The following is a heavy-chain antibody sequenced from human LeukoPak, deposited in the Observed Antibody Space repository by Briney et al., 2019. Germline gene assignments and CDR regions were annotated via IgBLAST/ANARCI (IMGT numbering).Heavy chain of an antibody. Sequence: SETLSLTCTVSGGSISSYYWSWIRQPAGKGLEWIGRIYTSGSTNYNPSLKSRVTMSVDTSKNQFSLKLSSVTAADTAVYYCARDAYCYDSSGYYRGAFDIWGQGTMVTVSS. CDR1: GGSISSYY. CDR2: IYTSGST. V-gene: IGHV4-4*07. D-gene: IGHD3-22*01. J-gene: IGHJ3*02. CDR3: ARDAYCYDSSGYYRGAFDI.